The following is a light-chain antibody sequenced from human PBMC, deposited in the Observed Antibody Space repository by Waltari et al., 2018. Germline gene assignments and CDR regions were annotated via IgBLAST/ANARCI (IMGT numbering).Light chain of an antibody. CDR1: QGVSRP. J-gene: IGKJ1*01. V-gene: IGKV3-20*01. Sequence: IVLPQSPGPLSLSPGERSTLSCRASQGVSRPLAWYQQKPGQAPRLLLYGASTRATGVPDRFSGSGSGTDFSLTISSLEPEDFAVYYCQQYVKLPVTYGQGTKVEI. CDR3: QQYVKLPVT. CDR2: GAS.